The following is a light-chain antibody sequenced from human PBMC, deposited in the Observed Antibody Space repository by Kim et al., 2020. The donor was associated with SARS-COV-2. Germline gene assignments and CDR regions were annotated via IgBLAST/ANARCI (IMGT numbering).Light chain of an antibody. CDR2: VKN. CDR3: NSRDSSGNHVV. CDR1: SLRSYY. V-gene: IGLV3-19*01. Sequence: SELTQDPAVSVALGQTVRITCQGDSLRSYYASWYQQKPGQAPVLVIYVKNNRPSGIPDRFSGSSSGNTASLTITGAQAEDEADYYCNSRDSSGNHVVFGGGTQLTVL. J-gene: IGLJ2*01.